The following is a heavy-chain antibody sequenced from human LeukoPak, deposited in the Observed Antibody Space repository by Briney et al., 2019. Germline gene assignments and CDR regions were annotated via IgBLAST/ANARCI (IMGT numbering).Heavy chain of an antibody. Sequence: GGFLRLSCAASGFTFSSYAMSWVRQAPGKGLEWVSAISGSGGSTYYADSVKGRFTISRDNSKNTLYLQMNSLRAEDTAVYYCASRPYDILTGYYPPDYWGQGTLVTVSS. D-gene: IGHD3-9*01. V-gene: IGHV3-23*01. CDR3: ASRPYDILTGYYPPDY. J-gene: IGHJ4*02. CDR2: ISGSGGST. CDR1: GFTFSSYA.